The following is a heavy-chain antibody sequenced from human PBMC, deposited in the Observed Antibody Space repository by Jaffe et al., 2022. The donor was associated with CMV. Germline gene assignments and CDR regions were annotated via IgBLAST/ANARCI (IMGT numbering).Heavy chain of an antibody. CDR3: ARQSSGWYEGY. V-gene: IGHV4-39*01. Sequence: QLQLQESGPGLVKPSETLSLTCTVSGGSISSSSYYWGWIRQPPGKGLEWIGSIYYSGSTYYNPSLKSRVTISVDTSKNQFSLKLSSVTAADTAVYYCARQSSGWYEGYWGQGTLVTVSS. D-gene: IGHD6-19*01. CDR2: IYYSGST. J-gene: IGHJ4*02. CDR1: GGSISSSSYY.